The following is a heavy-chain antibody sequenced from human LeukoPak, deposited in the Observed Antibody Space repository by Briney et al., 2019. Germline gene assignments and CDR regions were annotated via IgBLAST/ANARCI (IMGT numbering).Heavy chain of an antibody. CDR1: GYTFTSYG. D-gene: IGHD6-13*01. J-gene: IGHJ6*02. V-gene: IGHV1-18*01. Sequence: EASVKVSCKASGYTFTSYGISWVRQAPGQGLQWMGWISAYNGNTNYAQKLQGRVTMTTDTSTSTAYMELRSLRSDDTAVYYCGTEGLGSWEYYYYGMDGWGQRTTVSASS. CDR3: GTEGLGSWEYYYYGMDG. CDR2: ISAYNGNT.